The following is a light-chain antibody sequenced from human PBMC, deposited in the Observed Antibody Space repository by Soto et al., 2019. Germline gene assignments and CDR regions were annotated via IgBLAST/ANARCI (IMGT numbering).Light chain of an antibody. CDR3: SSYAGNNVLV. Sequence: QSALTQPPSASGSPGQSVTIPCTGTSSDVGGYNYVSWYQQHPGKAPRLMIYEVNKRPSGVPYRFSGSKSGNTASLTVSGLQADDEVVYYCSSYAGNNVLVFGGGTKVTVL. CDR2: EVN. V-gene: IGLV2-8*01. J-gene: IGLJ2*01. CDR1: SSDVGGYNY.